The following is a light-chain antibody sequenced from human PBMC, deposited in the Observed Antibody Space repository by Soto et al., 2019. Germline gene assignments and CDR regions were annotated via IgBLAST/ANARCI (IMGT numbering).Light chain of an antibody. CDR2: EVS. Sequence: QSALTQPASVSGSPGQSITISCTGTSSDVGGYNYVSWYQQHPGKAPKLMIYEVSNRPSGVSSRFSGSKSGNTASLTISGLQAEDEASYYCSSYTTRSTGVFATGTKLTVL. CDR3: SSYTTRSTGV. J-gene: IGLJ1*01. CDR1: SSDVGGYNY. V-gene: IGLV2-14*03.